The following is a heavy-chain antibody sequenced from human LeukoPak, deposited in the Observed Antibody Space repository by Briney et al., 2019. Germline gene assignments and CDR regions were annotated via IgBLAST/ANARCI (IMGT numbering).Heavy chain of an antibody. CDR1: GGSFSGYY. J-gene: IGHJ4*02. Sequence: PSETLSLTCAVYGGSFSGYYWSWIRQPPGKGLEWIGEINHSGSTNYNPSLKSRVTISVDTSKNQFSLKLRSVTAADTGVYYCARARETVAIDYWGQGTRVTVSS. V-gene: IGHV4-34*01. D-gene: IGHD5-12*01. CDR2: INHSGST. CDR3: ARARETVAIDY.